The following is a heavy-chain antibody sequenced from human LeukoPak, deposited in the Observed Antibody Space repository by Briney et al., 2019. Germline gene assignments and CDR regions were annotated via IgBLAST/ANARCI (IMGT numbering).Heavy chain of an antibody. J-gene: IGHJ4*02. CDR2: INPNSGGT. Sequence: GASVKVSCEASGYTFTGYYMHWVRQAPGQGLEWMGWINPNSGGTNYAQKFQGWVTMTRDTSISTAYMELSRLRSDDTAVYYCAREAEVYSYGYDYWGQGTLVTVSS. V-gene: IGHV1-2*04. CDR1: GYTFTGYY. D-gene: IGHD5-18*01. CDR3: AREAEVYSYGYDY.